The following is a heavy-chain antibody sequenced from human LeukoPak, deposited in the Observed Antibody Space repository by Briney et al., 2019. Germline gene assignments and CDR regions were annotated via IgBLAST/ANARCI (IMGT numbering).Heavy chain of an antibody. CDR2: INHSGST. D-gene: IGHD3-10*01. J-gene: IGHJ6*03. CDR3: ANLYGSGSYLSRWDYYYYMDV. Sequence: SETLSLTCAVYGGSFSGYYWSWIRQPPGKGLEWIGEINHSGSTNYNPSLKSRVTISVDTSKNQFSLKLSSVTAADTAVYYCANLYGSGSYLSRWDYYYYMDVWGKGTTVTVSS. V-gene: IGHV4-34*01. CDR1: GGSFSGYY.